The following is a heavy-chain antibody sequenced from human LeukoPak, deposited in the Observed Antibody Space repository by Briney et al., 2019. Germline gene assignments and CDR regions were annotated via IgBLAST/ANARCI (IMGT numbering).Heavy chain of an antibody. CDR2: ISSSSRDI. CDR1: GFTFSSYT. CDR3: ARDSGNYLDAFDI. D-gene: IGHD1-7*01. Sequence: GGSLRLSCAASGFTFSSYTMNWVRQAPGKGLEWVAAISSSSRDIFYADSVKGRFTISRDNAKNSLYLQMNSLRAEDTAVYYCARDSGNYLDAFDIWGQGTMVTVSS. J-gene: IGHJ3*02. V-gene: IGHV3-21*01.